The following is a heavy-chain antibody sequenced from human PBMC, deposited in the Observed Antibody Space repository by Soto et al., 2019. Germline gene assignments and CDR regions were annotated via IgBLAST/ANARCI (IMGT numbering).Heavy chain of an antibody. V-gene: IGHV3-48*01. D-gene: IGHD3-10*01. Sequence: TGGAPRLSCAAPGFTFSSYSMNWGPPAPGEGLEWVSYISSSSSTIYYADSVKGRFTISRDNAKNSLYLQMNSLRAEDTAVYYCARENYYGSGSYGGAFDIWGQGTMVTVSS. CDR2: ISSSSSTI. CDR3: ARENYYGSGSYGGAFDI. CDR1: GFTFSSYS. J-gene: IGHJ3*02.